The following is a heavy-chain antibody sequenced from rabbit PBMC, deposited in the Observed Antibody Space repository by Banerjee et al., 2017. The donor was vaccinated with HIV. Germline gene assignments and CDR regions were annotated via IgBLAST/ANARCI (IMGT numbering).Heavy chain of an antibody. J-gene: IGHJ4*01. D-gene: IGHD6-1*01. CDR2: SST. CDR1: GFSFSSGYD. CDR3: ARSGHGGYALDL. V-gene: IGHV1S36*01. Sequence: QEQLEESGGGLVKPGASLTLTCKASGFSFSSGYDMCWVRQAPGKGLEWIACSSTDYASWAKGRFTISKTSTTVDLKMTSLTAADTATYFCARSGHGGYALDLWGPGTLVTVS.